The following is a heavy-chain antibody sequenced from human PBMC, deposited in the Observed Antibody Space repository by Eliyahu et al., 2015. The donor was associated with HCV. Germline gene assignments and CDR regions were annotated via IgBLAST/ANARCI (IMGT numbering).Heavy chain of an antibody. Sequence: QVQLVESGGGVVXPGRSLXLSCXASGFXFXSYGLHWVRQAPGKGLEWVAVISYDGSNKYYADSVKGRFTISRDNSKNTLYLQMNSLRAEDTAVYYCAKKEWELGAFDIWGQGTMVTVSS. CDR3: AKKEWELGAFDI. CDR2: ISYDGSNK. D-gene: IGHD1-26*01. CDR1: GFXFXSYG. V-gene: IGHV3-30*18. J-gene: IGHJ3*02.